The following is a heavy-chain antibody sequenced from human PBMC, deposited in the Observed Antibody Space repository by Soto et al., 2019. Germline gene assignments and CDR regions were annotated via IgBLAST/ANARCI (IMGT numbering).Heavy chain of an antibody. CDR1: SGSISSSNW. CDR3: ARSKNYDILTGYYRPGWFDP. J-gene: IGHJ5*02. Sequence: QVQLQESGPGLVKPSGTLSLTCAVSSGSISSSNWWSWVRQPPGKGLEWIGEIYHSGSTNYNPSLKSRVTISVDKSKNQFSLKLSSVTAADTAVYYCARSKNYDILTGYYRPGWFDPWGQGTLVTVSS. CDR2: IYHSGST. D-gene: IGHD3-9*01. V-gene: IGHV4-4*02.